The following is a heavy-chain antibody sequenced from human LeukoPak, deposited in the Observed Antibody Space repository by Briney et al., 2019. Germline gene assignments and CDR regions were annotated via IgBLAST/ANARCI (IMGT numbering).Heavy chain of an antibody. CDR2: IYPGDSDT. Sequence: GESLKISCKGSGYSFTSYWIGWVRRMPGKGLEWMGIIYPGDSDTRYSPSFQGQVTISADKSISTAYLQWSSLKASDTAMYYCARLVKRCWSGYYTGYYFDYWGQGTLVTVSS. J-gene: IGHJ4*02. D-gene: IGHD3-3*01. CDR1: GYSFTSYW. V-gene: IGHV5-51*01. CDR3: ARLVKRCWSGYYTGYYFDY.